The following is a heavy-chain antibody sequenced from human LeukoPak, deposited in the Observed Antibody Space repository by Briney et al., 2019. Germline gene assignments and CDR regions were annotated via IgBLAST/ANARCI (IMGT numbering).Heavy chain of an antibody. J-gene: IGHJ4*02. CDR3: ARDSGSSEYYFDY. V-gene: IGHV3-7*01. CDR1: GFTFSNNW. CDR2: IKKDGSEK. Sequence: GGSLRLSCAASGFTFSNNWMSWVRQAPGKGLECVANIKKDGSEKYYINSVKGRFTISRDNAKNSLYLQMNSLRAEDTAVYYCARDSGSSEYYFDYWGQGALVTVSS. D-gene: IGHD1-26*01.